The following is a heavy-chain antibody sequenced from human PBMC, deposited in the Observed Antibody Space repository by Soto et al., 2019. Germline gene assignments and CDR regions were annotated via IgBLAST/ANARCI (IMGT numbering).Heavy chain of an antibody. Sequence: ASVKVSCKASGYTFTGYYMHWVRQAPGQGLEWMGWINPSSGGTNYAQKFQGWVTMTRDTSISTAYMELSSLRSEDTAVYYCAMVYMVRGVNIMWFDPWGQGTLVTVSS. CDR2: INPSSGGT. CDR1: GYTFTGYY. D-gene: IGHD3-10*01. V-gene: IGHV1-2*04. J-gene: IGHJ5*02. CDR3: AMVYMVRGVNIMWFDP.